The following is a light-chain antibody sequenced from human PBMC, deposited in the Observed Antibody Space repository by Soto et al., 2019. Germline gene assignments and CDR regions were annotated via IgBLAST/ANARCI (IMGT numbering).Light chain of an antibody. J-gene: IGLJ2*01. Sequence: QLVLTQPPSASGTPGQRVTISCSGSSSNIGSNNVNWYQQLPGTAPKLLIYSNNQRPSGVPDRFSGSKSGTSASLAISGLQSEDEADYYCAVWDDSLKGVVFGGGTKLTVL. CDR3: AVWDDSLKGVV. V-gene: IGLV1-44*01. CDR2: SNN. CDR1: SSNIGSNN.